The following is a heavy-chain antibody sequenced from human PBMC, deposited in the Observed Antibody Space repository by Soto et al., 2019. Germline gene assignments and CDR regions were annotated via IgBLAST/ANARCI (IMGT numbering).Heavy chain of an antibody. V-gene: IGHV3-23*01. Sequence: EVQLLESGGGLVQPGGSLRLSCAASGFTFSSYAMSWVRQAPGKGLEWVSAISGSGVSTYYADSVKGRFTISRDNSKNTLCLQMNSMSDEDTAVYYCAKDLEHSRDSSGDYYWGYFDDWGQGTLVTVSS. CDR2: ISGSGVST. CDR1: GFTFSSYA. CDR3: AKDLEHSRDSSGDYYWGYFDD. J-gene: IGHJ4*02. D-gene: IGHD3-22*01.